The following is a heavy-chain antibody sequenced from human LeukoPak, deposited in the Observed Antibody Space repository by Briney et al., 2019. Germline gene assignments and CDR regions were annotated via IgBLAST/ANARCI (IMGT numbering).Heavy chain of an antibody. Sequence: GGSLRLSCAASGFTFSTDTMTWVRQAPGKGLQWVSAISGSGGSTYYGDSVKGRFTISRDNSKNMMYLQMNSLRVEDTAVYYCARDSSGWSKNYWGQGTLVTVSS. CDR2: ISGSGGST. D-gene: IGHD6-19*01. CDR3: ARDSSGWSKNY. CDR1: GFTFSTDT. V-gene: IGHV3-23*01. J-gene: IGHJ4*02.